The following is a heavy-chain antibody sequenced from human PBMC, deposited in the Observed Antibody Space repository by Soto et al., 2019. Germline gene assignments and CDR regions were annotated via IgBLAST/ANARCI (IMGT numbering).Heavy chain of an antibody. D-gene: IGHD1-26*01. J-gene: IGHJ4*02. CDR3: ARDWAYXXXXEFDY. V-gene: IGHV1-18*01. Sequence: ASVKVSCKASGYTFTIYGIXXVRQAPGQGLEWMGWISAYNGNTNXSRKLQGRVTMTTDTSTSTAYMELRSLRSDDTAVYYCARDWAYXXXXEFDYWGQGTLVTVSS. CDR2: ISAYNGNT. CDR1: GYTFTIYG.